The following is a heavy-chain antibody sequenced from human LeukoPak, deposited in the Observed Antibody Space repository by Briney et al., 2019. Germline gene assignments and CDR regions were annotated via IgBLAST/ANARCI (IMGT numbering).Heavy chain of an antibody. J-gene: IGHJ4*02. CDR1: GFTFSSYA. V-gene: IGHV3-30-3*01. D-gene: IGHD2-15*01. CDR3: ARGPRDIVVVDAHYFDY. CDR2: ISYDGSNK. Sequence: GGSVRLSCAASGFTFSSYAMHWARQAPGKGLEWVAIISYDGSNKYYADSVKGRFTISRDNSKNTLYLQMNSLRAGDTAVYYCARGPRDIVVVDAHYFDYWGQGTLGTVSS.